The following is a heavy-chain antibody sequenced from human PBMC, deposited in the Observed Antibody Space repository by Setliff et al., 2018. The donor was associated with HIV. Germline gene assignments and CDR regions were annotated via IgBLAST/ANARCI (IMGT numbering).Heavy chain of an antibody. CDR2: TTPLLGTT. V-gene: IGHV1-69*05. Sequence: SVKVSCKASGNTFSSYGITWVRQAPGQGLEWMGGTTPLLGTTNYAQKFQGRVTITTDEPTNTVYMELSSLRSEDTAVYYCARFGVAYGLDVWGLGTSVTVSS. J-gene: IGHJ6*02. D-gene: IGHD3-10*01. CDR3: ARFGVAYGLDV. CDR1: GNTFSSYG.